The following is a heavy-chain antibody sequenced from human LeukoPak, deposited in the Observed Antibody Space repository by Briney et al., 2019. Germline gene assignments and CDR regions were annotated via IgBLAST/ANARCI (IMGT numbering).Heavy chain of an antibody. D-gene: IGHD3-10*01. Sequence: PGGSLRLSCASSGFTFSKYWMHWVRQAPGKGLVWVSRINADGTGINYADSVEGRFTISRDNAKNTLYLQMNSLKAEDTAVYFCARDIGAPDDYWGQGTLVTVSS. CDR1: GFTFSKYW. CDR2: INADGTGI. V-gene: IGHV3-74*01. J-gene: IGHJ4*02. CDR3: ARDIGAPDDY.